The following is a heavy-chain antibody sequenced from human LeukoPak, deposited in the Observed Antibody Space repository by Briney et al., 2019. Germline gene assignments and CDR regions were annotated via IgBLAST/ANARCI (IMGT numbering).Heavy chain of an antibody. CDR2: INPGSGAT. J-gene: IGHJ4*02. CDR1: GYTFTGYY. D-gene: IGHD2-2*01. V-gene: IGHV1-2*02. Sequence: GASVTVSCKASGYTFTGYYMHWVRQAPGQGLEWMGWINPGSGATNCAQRFHGRVTMTRDTSISTVYMELSRLRSDDTAVYYCARDVGEYCSSINCHASDYWGQGTLVTVSS. CDR3: ARDVGEYCSSINCHASDY.